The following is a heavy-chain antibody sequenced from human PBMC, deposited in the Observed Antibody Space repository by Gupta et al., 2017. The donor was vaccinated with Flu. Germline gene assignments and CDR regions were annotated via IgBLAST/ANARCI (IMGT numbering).Heavy chain of an antibody. CDR2: VSYDGRHT. V-gene: IGHV3-30*18. Sequence: QVQLVESGGGVVQPGRSLRLSCAASGFTFRTHGMHWLRQAQGKGLEWVAVVSYDGRHTDSADSVKGRFTISRDNSKNTLYLQMSSLRPEDTAVYFCAKVMGTYYYGSGSYNNPWGLDVWGQGTTVIVSS. J-gene: IGHJ6*01. CDR1: GFTFRTHG. CDR3: AKVMGTYYYGSGSYNNPWGLDV. D-gene: IGHD3-10*01.